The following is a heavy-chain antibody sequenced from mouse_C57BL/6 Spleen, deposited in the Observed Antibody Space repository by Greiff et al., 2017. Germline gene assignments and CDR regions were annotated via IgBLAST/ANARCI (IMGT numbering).Heavy chain of an antibody. CDR2: IDPETGGT. J-gene: IGHJ2*01. CDR1: GYTFTDYE. D-gene: IGHD2-4*01. CDR3: TSGGLRLHFDY. Sequence: QVQLQQSGAELVRPGASVTLSCKASGYTFTDYEMHWVKQTPVHGLEWIGAIDPETGGTAYNQKFKGKAILTADKSSSTAYMELRSLTSEDSAVYYCTSGGLRLHFDYWGQGTTLTVSS. V-gene: IGHV1-15*01.